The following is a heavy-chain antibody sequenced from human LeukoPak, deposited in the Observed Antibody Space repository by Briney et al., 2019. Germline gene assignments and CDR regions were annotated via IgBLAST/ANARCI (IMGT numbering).Heavy chain of an antibody. CDR1: GFTFSNFA. V-gene: IGHV3-30*04. Sequence: PGGSLRLSCAATGFTFSNFAMHWVRQAPGKGLEWVAVVSYDGSYKYYADSVKGRLTISRDNSKNTLYLQMNSLRAEDTAVYYCARAPGYGAAYYFDYWGQGTLVTVSS. CDR3: ARAPGYGAAYYFDY. CDR2: VSYDGSYK. D-gene: IGHD1-1*01. J-gene: IGHJ4*02.